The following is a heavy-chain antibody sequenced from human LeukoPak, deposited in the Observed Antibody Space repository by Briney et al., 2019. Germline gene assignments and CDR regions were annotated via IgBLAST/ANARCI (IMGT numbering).Heavy chain of an antibody. CDR1: GFTFRSYW. Sequence: GGSLRLSCAASGFTFRSYWMSWVRQAPGKGLEWVANIKQDGSEKYYVDSVKGRFTISRDNAKNSLYLQMNSLRAEDTAVYYCARDSGSKRGFDPWGQGTLVTVSS. D-gene: IGHD4-11*01. V-gene: IGHV3-7*01. CDR2: IKQDGSEK. CDR3: ARDSGSKRGFDP. J-gene: IGHJ5*02.